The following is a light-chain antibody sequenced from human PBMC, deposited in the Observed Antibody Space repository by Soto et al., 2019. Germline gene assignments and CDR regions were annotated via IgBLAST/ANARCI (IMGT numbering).Light chain of an antibody. CDR3: QQYGSSSLT. J-gene: IGKJ4*01. Sequence: EIVLTQSPGTLSLSPGERATLSCRASQSVSSSYLGWYQQKVGQAPRLLIHGASSRATGIPDRFSGSGSGTDFTLTISRLEPGDFAVYYCQQYGSSSLTFGGGTKVEIK. CDR1: QSVSSSY. V-gene: IGKV3-20*01. CDR2: GAS.